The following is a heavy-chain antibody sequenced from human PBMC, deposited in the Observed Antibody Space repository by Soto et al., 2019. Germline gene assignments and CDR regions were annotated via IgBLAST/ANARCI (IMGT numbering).Heavy chain of an antibody. D-gene: IGHD2-2*01. V-gene: IGHV3-23*01. CDR2: ISGSGGST. J-gene: IGHJ4*02. CDR1: GFTFISYA. Sequence: PGGSLRLSCAASGFTFISYAMSWVRQAPWKGLEWVSAISGSGGSTYYADSVKGRFTISRDNAKNTLYLQMNSLRAEDTAVYYCAKDDRSGIIVTHTSCNYWGQGTLVTVSS. CDR3: AKDDRSGIIVTHTSCNY.